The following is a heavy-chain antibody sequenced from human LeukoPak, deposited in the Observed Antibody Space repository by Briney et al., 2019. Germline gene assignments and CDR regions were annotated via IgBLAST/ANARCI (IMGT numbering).Heavy chain of an antibody. CDR2: INPNSGGT. D-gene: IGHD6-13*01. Sequence: GASVKVSCKASGYTFTGYYMHWVRQAPGQGLEWMGWINPNSGGTNYAQKFQGRVTMTRDTSISTAYMELRSLRSDDTAVYYCTRDLPYSSSWESLGYWGQGTLVTVSS. CDR3: TRDLPYSSSWESLGY. J-gene: IGHJ4*02. V-gene: IGHV1-2*02. CDR1: GYTFTGYY.